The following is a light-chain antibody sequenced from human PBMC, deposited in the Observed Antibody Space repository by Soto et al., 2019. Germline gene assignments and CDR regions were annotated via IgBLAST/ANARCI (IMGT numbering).Light chain of an antibody. Sequence: QSVLTQPPSVSAAPGQTVTVSCSGSSSNIGNNYVSWYQQLPETAPRLLISQNNKRPSGIPDRFSGSKSGTSATLGITGLQTGDEADYYCEAWDSSLSTVVIGGGTKVTV. CDR1: SSNIGNNY. CDR3: EAWDSSLSTVV. J-gene: IGLJ2*01. V-gene: IGLV1-51*02. CDR2: QNN.